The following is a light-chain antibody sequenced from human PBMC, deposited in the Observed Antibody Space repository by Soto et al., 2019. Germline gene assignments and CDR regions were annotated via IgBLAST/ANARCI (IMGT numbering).Light chain of an antibody. Sequence: QSALTQPASVSGSPGQSIIISCTGTSSDVDVYNYVSWYQQHPGKAPKLMISDVSNRPSGVSNRFSGSKSGNAASLTISGLQPDDEADYYCSSYTDINTPVVFGGGTKVTVL. CDR1: SSDVDVYNY. V-gene: IGLV2-14*03. CDR2: DVS. J-gene: IGLJ2*01. CDR3: SSYTDINTPVV.